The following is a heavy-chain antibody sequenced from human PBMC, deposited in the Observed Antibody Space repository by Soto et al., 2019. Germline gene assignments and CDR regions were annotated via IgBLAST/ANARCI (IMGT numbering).Heavy chain of an antibody. V-gene: IGHV3-23*01. CDR2: ISAGGDST. D-gene: IGHD3-10*01. CDR3: AGRPGSAPYYFDH. Sequence: GGSLRLSCATSGLSFRSHAMGWVRQAPGKGLEWVSGISAGGDSTYYADSVKGRFAISTDSSRNTLSLQMSSLRAEDTAIYYCAGRPGSAPYYFDHWGQGTLVTVSS. CDR1: GLSFRSHA. J-gene: IGHJ5*02.